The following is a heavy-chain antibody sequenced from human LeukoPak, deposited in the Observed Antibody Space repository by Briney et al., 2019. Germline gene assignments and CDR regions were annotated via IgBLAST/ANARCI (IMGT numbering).Heavy chain of an antibody. D-gene: IGHD6-19*01. CDR2: IKQDGSEK. Sequence: GGSLRLSCAASGFTFSSYWMSWVRQAPGKGREWVANIKQDGSEKYYVDSVKGRFTISRANAKNSLYLQMNSRIAKVMAVYYCAREGIAVAGTSYFDYWGQGPLVTVFS. V-gene: IGHV3-7*01. CDR1: GFTFSSYW. CDR3: AREGIAVAGTSYFDY. J-gene: IGHJ4*02.